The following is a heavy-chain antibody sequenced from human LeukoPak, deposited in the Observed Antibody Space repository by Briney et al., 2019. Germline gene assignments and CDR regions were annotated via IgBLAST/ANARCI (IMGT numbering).Heavy chain of an antibody. CDR2: IDYSAST. CDR1: GGSISTYY. J-gene: IGHJ6*03. Sequence: SETLSLTCTVSGGSISTYYWSWIRQPPGKGLEWIAYIDYSASTNYNPSLKSRVTMSADTSKNQFSLKLSSVTAADTAVYYCARVPRSYYYYYYMDVWGKGTTVTVSS. CDR3: ARVPRSYYYYYYMDV. V-gene: IGHV4-59*01.